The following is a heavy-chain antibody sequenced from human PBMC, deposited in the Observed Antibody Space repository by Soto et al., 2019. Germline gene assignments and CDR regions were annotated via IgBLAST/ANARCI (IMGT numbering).Heavy chain of an antibody. CDR1: GDSMTSSDW. CDR2: IHYSGGI. V-gene: IGHV4-4*02. D-gene: IGHD3-22*01. Sequence: QVQLQESGPGLVKPSGTLSLTCAVSGDSMTSSDWWSWVRQAPGKGLEWIGEIHYSGGINYDTSLRSHVTISVDRSKNQFSLNFSSEPAADTAVYFFVCNGYYYLEYGGQGTLVIVSP. CDR3: VCNGYYYLEY. J-gene: IGHJ4*02.